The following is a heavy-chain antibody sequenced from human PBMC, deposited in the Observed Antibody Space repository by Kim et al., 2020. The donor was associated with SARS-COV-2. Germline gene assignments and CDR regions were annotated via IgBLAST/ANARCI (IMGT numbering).Heavy chain of an antibody. V-gene: IGHV5-51*01. CDR3: ARRYCSSTSCYYFDY. D-gene: IGHD2-2*01. Sequence: PSSQGQVTISADKSISTAYLQWSSLKASDTAMYYCARRYCSSTSCYYFDYWGQGTLVTVSS. J-gene: IGHJ4*02.